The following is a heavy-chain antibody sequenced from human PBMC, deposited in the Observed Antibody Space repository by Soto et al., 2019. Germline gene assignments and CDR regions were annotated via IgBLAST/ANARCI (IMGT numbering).Heavy chain of an antibody. D-gene: IGHD6-19*01. Sequence: QVHLVQSGAEVKKPGSSVKVSCKASGGNFSSFAISWVRRAPGQGLEYMGGIIPMFGTTNYAQKFRGRVTVIADESTSTVYLELSGLRFDDTAVYYCARASGRGWYNWFDPWGQGTLVTVSS. CDR2: IIPMFGTT. CDR1: GGNFSSFA. V-gene: IGHV1-69*01. J-gene: IGHJ5*02. CDR3: ARASGRGWYNWFDP.